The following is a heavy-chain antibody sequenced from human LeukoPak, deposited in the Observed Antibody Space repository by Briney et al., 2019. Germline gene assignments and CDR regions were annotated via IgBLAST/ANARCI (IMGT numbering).Heavy chain of an antibody. CDR3: AKNPAIVGATIYYMDV. CDR1: GFTFSSYG. D-gene: IGHD1-26*01. Sequence: GGSLRLSCAASGFTFSSYGMHWVRQAPGKGLEWVAVISYDGSNKYCADSVKGRFTISRDNSKNTLYLQMNSLRAEDTAVYYCAKNPAIVGATIYYMDVWGKGTTVTVSS. CDR2: ISYDGSNK. J-gene: IGHJ6*03. V-gene: IGHV3-30*18.